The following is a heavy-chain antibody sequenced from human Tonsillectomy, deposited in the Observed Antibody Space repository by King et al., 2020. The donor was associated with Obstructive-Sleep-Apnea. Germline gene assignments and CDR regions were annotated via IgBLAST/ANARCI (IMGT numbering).Heavy chain of an antibody. CDR2: ISYDGSNK. V-gene: IGHV3-30*03. Sequence: VQLVESGGGVVQPGRSLRLSFAASGITFSSYVMHWVRQAPGKGLDWVAAISYDGSNKYYADSLQGRITNSRDNSKHTLYLQMTSLKPADTAVYYCATLYGDQAHYFYRGMDVWGQGTTVTVS. J-gene: IGHJ6*02. CDR1: GITFSSYV. D-gene: IGHD4-17*01. CDR3: ATLYGDQAHYFYRGMDV.